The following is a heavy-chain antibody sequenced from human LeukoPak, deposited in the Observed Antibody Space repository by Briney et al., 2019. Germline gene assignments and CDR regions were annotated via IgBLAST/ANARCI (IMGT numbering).Heavy chain of an antibody. CDR2: ISYDGSNK. D-gene: IGHD2/OR15-2a*01. CDR1: GFTFSSYG. J-gene: IGHJ4*02. V-gene: IGHV3-30*03. CDR3: ARDLSEKYSIDY. Sequence: GRSLRLSCAASGFTFSSYGMHWVRQAPGKGLEWVAVISYDGSNKYYADSVKGRFTISRDNSKNTVSLQMNSPRAEDTAIYYCARDLSEKYSIDYWGQGTLVTVSS.